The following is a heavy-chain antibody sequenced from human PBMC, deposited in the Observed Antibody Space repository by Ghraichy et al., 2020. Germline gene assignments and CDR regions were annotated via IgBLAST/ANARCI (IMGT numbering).Heavy chain of an antibody. CDR1: GYTFTSYG. Sequence: ASVKVSCKASGYTFTSYGISWVRQAPGQGLEWMGWISAYNGNTNYAQKLQGRVTMTTDTSTSTAYMELRSLRSDDTAVYYCAREGGSRTVTGYYYYGMDVWGQGTTVTVSS. D-gene: IGHD2-15*01. CDR3: AREGGSRTVTGYYYYGMDV. J-gene: IGHJ6*02. CDR2: ISAYNGNT. V-gene: IGHV1-18*01.